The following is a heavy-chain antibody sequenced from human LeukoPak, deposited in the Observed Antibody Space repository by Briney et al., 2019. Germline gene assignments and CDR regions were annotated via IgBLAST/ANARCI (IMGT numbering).Heavy chain of an antibody. D-gene: IGHD3-9*01. V-gene: IGHV3-30*04. J-gene: IGHJ6*04. CDR3: ARDRRRYFDWLPSYYYYGMDV. Sequence: GGSLRLSCAASGFTFSSYAMHWVRQAPGKGLEWVAVISYDGSNKYYADSVKGRFTISRDNSKNTLYLQMNSLRAEDTAVYYCARDRRRYFDWLPSYYYYGMDVWGKGTTVTVSS. CDR1: GFTFSSYA. CDR2: ISYDGSNK.